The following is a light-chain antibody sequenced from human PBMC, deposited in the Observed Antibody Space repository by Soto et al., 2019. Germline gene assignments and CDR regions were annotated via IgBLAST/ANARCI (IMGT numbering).Light chain of an antibody. Sequence: QSALTQPRSVSGSPGQSVTISCTGTSSDVGGYNYVSWFQQYPGKAPKLMIYDVNNRPSGVSNRFSGSKSGNTASLTISGLQAEDEADYYCSSYTSSSTPVVFGGGTKLTVL. V-gene: IGLV2-14*03. J-gene: IGLJ2*01. CDR1: SSDVGGYNY. CDR2: DVN. CDR3: SSYTSSSTPVV.